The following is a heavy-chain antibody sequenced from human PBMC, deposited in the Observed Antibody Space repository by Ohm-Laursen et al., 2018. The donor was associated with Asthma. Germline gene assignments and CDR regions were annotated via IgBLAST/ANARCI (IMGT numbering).Heavy chain of an antibody. CDR1: GGTLGTSV. V-gene: IGHV1-69*13. J-gene: IGHJ4*02. CDR3: ARKAGSCITSNCYSLDF. Sequence: SVKVSCKSLGGTLGTSVIGWVRQAPGQGLEWMGGINSVIGTSTYAQKFHDRFTITADESTSTVYMTLSSLTSEDTAVYYCARKAGSCITSNCYSLDFWGQGTLVTVSS. D-gene: IGHD2-15*01. CDR2: INSVIGTS.